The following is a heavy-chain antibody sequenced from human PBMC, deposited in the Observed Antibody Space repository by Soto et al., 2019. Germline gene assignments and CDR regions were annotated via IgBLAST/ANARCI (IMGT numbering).Heavy chain of an antibody. D-gene: IGHD2-2*01. CDR3: VRDPQRNDY. J-gene: IGHJ4*02. Sequence: QVQLVQSGAEVKKPGASVKVSCKASAYDFSSYGISWVRQAPGQGLEWMGWISASNGNRDYAQQLQGRVTMTSDTSRTTAYMELRSLRSDDTAVYYCVRDPQRNDYWGQGTLVNVSS. CDR2: ISASNGNR. V-gene: IGHV1-18*04. CDR1: AYDFSSYG.